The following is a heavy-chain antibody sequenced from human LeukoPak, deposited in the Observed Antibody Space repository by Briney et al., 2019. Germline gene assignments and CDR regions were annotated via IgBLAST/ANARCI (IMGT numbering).Heavy chain of an antibody. D-gene: IGHD3-3*01. V-gene: IGHV1-18*01. J-gene: IGHJ5*02. CDR2: ISAYNGNT. Sequence: ASVKVSCKASGYTFTSYGISWVRQAPGQGLEWMGWISAYNGNTNYAQKLQGRVTMTTDTSTSTGYMELRSLRSDDTAVYYCARDQNYDFWSGRNWFDPWGQGTLVTVSS. CDR3: ARDQNYDFWSGRNWFDP. CDR1: GYTFTSYG.